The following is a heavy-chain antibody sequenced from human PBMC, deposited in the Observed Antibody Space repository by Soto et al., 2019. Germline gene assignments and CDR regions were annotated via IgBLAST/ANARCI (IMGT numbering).Heavy chain of an antibody. CDR2: ISSNGGTT. Sequence: EVQLVESGEGLVQPGGSTRLSCAASGFTFSSYAMHWDRQAPGKGLEYVSAISSNGGTTYYADSVKGRFTISRDNSKNTMYLQMGSLRPEDMAVYYCARASSSGWYLLEYWGQGTLVTVSS. CDR1: GFTFSSYA. D-gene: IGHD6-19*01. J-gene: IGHJ4*02. V-gene: IGHV3-64*02. CDR3: ARASSSGWYLLEY.